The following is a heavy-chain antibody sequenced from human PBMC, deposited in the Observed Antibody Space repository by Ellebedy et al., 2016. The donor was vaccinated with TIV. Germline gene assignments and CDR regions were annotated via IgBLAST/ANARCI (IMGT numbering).Heavy chain of an antibody. Sequence: GESLMISCQGSGYSFSNHWIVWGRQMPGKGLEWMGIIYPGESDTRYSPSFQGQVTMSADKSTTTAYLQWSSLDVSDTAIYYCARRSPDYGMDVWGQGTTVIVSS. CDR1: GYSFSNHW. V-gene: IGHV5-51*01. CDR2: IYPGESDT. J-gene: IGHJ6*02. CDR3: ARRSPDYGMDV.